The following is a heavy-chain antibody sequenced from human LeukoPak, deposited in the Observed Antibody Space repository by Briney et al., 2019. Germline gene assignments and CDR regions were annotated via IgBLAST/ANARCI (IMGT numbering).Heavy chain of an antibody. J-gene: IGHJ4*02. CDR2: INHSGST. V-gene: IGHV4-34*01. CDR1: GGSFSGYY. D-gene: IGHD3-22*01. Sequence: SETLSLTCAVYGGSFSGYYWSWIGQPPGKGLEWIGEINHSGSTNYNPSLKSRVTISVDTSKNQFSLKLSSVTAADTAVYYCAREQYTMIVVPAAFDYWGQGTLVTVSS. CDR3: AREQYTMIVVPAAFDY.